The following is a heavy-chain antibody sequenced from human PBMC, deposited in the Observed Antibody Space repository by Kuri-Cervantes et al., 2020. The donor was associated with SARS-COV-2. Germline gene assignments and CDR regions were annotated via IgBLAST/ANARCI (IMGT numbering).Heavy chain of an antibody. CDR3: ARGPIQTLWAPRYGMDV. D-gene: IGHD5-18*01. CDR1: GGSISSSNW. V-gene: IGHV4-4*02. Sequence: GSLRLSCAVSGGSISSSNWWSWVRQPPGKGLEWIGEVNHSGSTNYNPSLKSRVTISVDTSKNQFSLKLSSVTAADTAVYYCARGPIQTLWAPRYGMDVWGQGTTVTVSS. CDR2: VNHSGST. J-gene: IGHJ6*02.